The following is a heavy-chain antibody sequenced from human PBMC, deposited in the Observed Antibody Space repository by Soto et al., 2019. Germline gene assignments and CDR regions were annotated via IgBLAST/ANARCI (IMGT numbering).Heavy chain of an antibody. V-gene: IGHV3-48*02. D-gene: IGHD3-22*01. Sequence: PGGSLRLSCAASGFTFSSYSMNWVRQAPGKGLEWVSYISSSSSTIYYADSVKGRFTISRDNAKNSLYLQMNSLRDEDTAVYYCARDANLDNYYDSSGYLGYCGQGTMVTVSS. CDR2: ISSSSSTI. CDR3: ARDANLDNYYDSSGYLGY. J-gene: IGHJ4*02. CDR1: GFTFSSYS.